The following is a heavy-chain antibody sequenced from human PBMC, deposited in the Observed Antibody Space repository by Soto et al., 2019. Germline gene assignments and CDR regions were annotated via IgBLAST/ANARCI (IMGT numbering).Heavy chain of an antibody. Sequence: QVQLVQSGAEVKKPGASVKVSCKASGYTFTSYDINWVRQATGQGFEYLGWMNPNSGNTGYVKKFQGRVTMTRDTSMSTAYMEQSSLRSDDTAVYYCARGIKYVDYSRWFDAWGPGTLVTVSS. CDR3: ARGIKYVDYSRWFDA. D-gene: IGHD4-17*01. CDR1: GYTFTSYD. V-gene: IGHV1-8*01. J-gene: IGHJ5*02. CDR2: MNPNSGNT.